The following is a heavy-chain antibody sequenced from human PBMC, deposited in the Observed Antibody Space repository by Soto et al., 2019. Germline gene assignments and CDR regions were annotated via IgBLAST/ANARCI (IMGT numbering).Heavy chain of an antibody. CDR3: ARGYLITIFGVVHIPYYMDV. J-gene: IGHJ6*03. Sequence: PSETLSLTCTVSGGSISSYYWSWIRQPPGKGLEWIGYIYYSGSTNYNPSLKSRVTISVDTSKNQFSLKLSSVTAADTAVYYCARGYLITIFGVVHIPYYMDVWGKGTTVTVSS. CDR2: IYYSGST. D-gene: IGHD3-3*01. CDR1: GGSISSYY. V-gene: IGHV4-59*01.